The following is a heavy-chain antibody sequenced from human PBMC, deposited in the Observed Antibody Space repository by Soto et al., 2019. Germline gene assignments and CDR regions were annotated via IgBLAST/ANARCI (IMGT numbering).Heavy chain of an antibody. Sequence: ASVKVSCKASGYSLTSYGISWVRQAPGQGLEWMGWISAYNGNTNYAQKLQGRVTMTTDTSTSTAYMELRSLRSDDTAVYYCAISGGGYGDYLGWFDPWGQGTLVTVSS. D-gene: IGHD4-17*01. CDR1: GYSLTSYG. CDR2: ISAYNGNT. V-gene: IGHV1-18*01. J-gene: IGHJ5*02. CDR3: AISGGGYGDYLGWFDP.